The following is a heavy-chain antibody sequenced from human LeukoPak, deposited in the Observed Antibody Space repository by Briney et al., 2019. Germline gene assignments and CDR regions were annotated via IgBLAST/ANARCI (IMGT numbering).Heavy chain of an antibody. J-gene: IGHJ4*02. V-gene: IGHV3-66*01. CDR2: IYSGGST. CDR1: GFTVSSNY. D-gene: IGHD2-21*02. Sequence: PGGSLRLSCAASGFTVSSNYMSWVRQAPGKGLEWVSVIYSGGSTYYADSVKGRFTISRDNSKNTLYLQMNSLRAEDTAVYYCARDYCGGDCYSFDYWGQGTLVTVSS. CDR3: ARDYCGGDCYSFDY.